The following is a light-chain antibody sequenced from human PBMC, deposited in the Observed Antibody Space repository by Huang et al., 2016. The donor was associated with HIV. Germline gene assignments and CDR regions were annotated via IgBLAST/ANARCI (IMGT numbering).Light chain of an antibody. CDR2: TAS. J-gene: IGKJ4*01. CDR1: QNITRS. CDR3: QQSFSVPRT. V-gene: IGKV1-39*01. Sequence: DIQMTQSPSSLSASLGDRVTFTCRASQNITRSLNWYQQKPGKAPRLLVYTASTLDSGVPSRFSGGGSGSLCTLNITNLQPEDIATYYCQQSFSVPRTFGRGTKVEIK.